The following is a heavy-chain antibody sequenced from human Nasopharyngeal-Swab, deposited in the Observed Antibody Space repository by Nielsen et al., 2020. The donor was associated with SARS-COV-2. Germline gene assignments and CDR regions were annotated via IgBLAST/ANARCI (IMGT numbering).Heavy chain of an antibody. D-gene: IGHD6-13*01. CDR2: IIPIFSTA. CDR3: ARYSSSWLYYYGMDV. CDR1: GGTFSSYA. Sequence: SVQASCKASGGTFSSYAISWVRQAPGKGLEWMGGIIPIFSTANYAQKFQVRVTITADESTSTAYMELSSLRSEDTAVYYCARYSSSWLYYYGMDVWGQGTTVTVSS. V-gene: IGHV1-69*13. J-gene: IGHJ6*02.